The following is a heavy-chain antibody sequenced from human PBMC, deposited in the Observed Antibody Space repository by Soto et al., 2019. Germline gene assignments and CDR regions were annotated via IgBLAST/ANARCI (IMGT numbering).Heavy chain of an antibody. J-gene: IGHJ6*02. CDR3: ARDSGYDSGMDV. CDR2: IYSGGST. Sequence: SETLSLTCTVSGGSISSYYWSWIRQPAGKGLEWIGRIYSGGSTNYNPFFKSRVTMSVDTSKNQFSLKLRSVTAADTAGYYCARDSGYDSGMDVWGQGTTVTVSS. D-gene: IGHD5-12*01. CDR1: GGSISSYY. V-gene: IGHV4-4*07.